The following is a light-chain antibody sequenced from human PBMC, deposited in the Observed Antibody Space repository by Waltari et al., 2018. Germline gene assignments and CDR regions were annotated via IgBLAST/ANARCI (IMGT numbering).Light chain of an antibody. J-gene: IGKJ2*01. Sequence: EIALRQSPDTLSLSPGQRATLSCRASQPVSRTFLVWYQLKPDQAPRLLIYGASTRATGIPDRFSGSGSGTDFTLTINRLEPEDSALYYCQEHGHPPYTFGQGTKLEIK. CDR2: GAS. V-gene: IGKV3-20*01. CDR1: QPVSRTF. CDR3: QEHGHPPYT.